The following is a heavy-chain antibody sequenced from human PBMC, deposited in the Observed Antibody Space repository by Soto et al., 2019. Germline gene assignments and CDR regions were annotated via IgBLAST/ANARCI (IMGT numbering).Heavy chain of an antibody. V-gene: IGHV3-33*01. CDR2: IWYDGSNK. J-gene: IGHJ4*02. CDR1: GFTFSSYG. Sequence: QVQLVESGGGVVQPGRSLRLSCAASGFTFSSYGMHWVRQAPGKGLEWVAVIWYDGSNKYYADSVKGQFTISRDNSKNTLYLQMNSLRAEDTAVYYCARSDGSGSYYFDYWGQGTLVTVSS. D-gene: IGHD3-10*01. CDR3: ARSDGSGSYYFDY.